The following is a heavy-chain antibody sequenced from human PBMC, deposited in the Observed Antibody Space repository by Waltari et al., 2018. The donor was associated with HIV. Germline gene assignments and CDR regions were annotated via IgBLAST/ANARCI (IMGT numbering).Heavy chain of an antibody. V-gene: IGHV1-2*06. CDR2: INLNSGVT. J-gene: IGHJ6*02. CDR3: ARVVNYGDNSVYYGMDV. D-gene: IGHD4-17*01. Sequence: QVQLVQSGAEVTKPGASVKVSCKASGYTLTDYYIYWLRQAPGQGLEWMGRINLNSGVTNYAQKFQGRVIMTRDTSISTAYMELSRLRSDDTAVYYCARVVNYGDNSVYYGMDVWGQGTTVTVSS. CDR1: GYTLTDYY.